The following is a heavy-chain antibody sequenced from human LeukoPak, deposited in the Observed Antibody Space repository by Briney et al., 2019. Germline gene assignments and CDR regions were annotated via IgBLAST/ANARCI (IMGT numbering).Heavy chain of an antibody. V-gene: IGHV4-59*10. CDR1: GGSFSGYY. Sequence: SETLSLTCAVYGGSFSGYYWSWIRQPAGKGLEWIGRIYTSGSTNYNPSLKSRVTMSVDTSKNQFSLKLSSVTAADTAVYYCARGIGYYYYGMDVWGQGTTVTVSS. J-gene: IGHJ6*02. CDR2: IYTSGST. CDR3: ARGIGYYYYGMDV.